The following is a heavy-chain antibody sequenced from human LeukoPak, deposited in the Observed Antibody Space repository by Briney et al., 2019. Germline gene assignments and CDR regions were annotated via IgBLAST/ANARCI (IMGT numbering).Heavy chain of an antibody. D-gene: IGHD3-22*01. CDR2: IYYSGRT. V-gene: IGHV4-39*01. J-gene: IGHJ4*02. CDR3: ARRYHYYDGSGVYYFDY. Sequence: SETLSLTCTVSGGSISSSNYYWAWLRQPPGKGLEDIGSIYYSGRTYYNPSLKSRVTISVDTSKNQFSLKLSFVTAADTAVYYCARRYHYYDGSGVYYFDYWGQGTLVTVSS. CDR1: GGSISSSNYY.